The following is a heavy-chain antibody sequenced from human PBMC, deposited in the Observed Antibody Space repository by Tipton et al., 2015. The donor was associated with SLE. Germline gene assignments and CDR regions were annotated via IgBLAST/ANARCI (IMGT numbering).Heavy chain of an antibody. CDR1: GFTFSSYG. V-gene: IGHV3-23*04. CDR3: AREYQLEYYYMDV. D-gene: IGHD1-1*01. Sequence: QLVQSGGGLIQPGGSLRLSCAASGFTFSSYGMHWVRQAPGKGLEWVSAISGSGGSTYYADSVKGRFTISRDNSKNTLYLQMNSLRAEDTAVYYGAREYQLEYYYMDVWGKGTTVTVSS. CDR2: ISGSGGST. J-gene: IGHJ6*03.